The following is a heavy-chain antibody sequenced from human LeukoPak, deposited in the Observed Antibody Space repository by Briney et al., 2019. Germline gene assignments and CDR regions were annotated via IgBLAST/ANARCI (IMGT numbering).Heavy chain of an antibody. CDR1: GGSISSYY. D-gene: IGHD3-3*02. Sequence: KTSETLSLTCTVSGGSISSYYWSWIRQPPGKGLEWIGYIYYSGSTNYNPSLKSRVTISVGTSKNQFSLKLSSVTAADTAVYYCARASIYNWFDPWGQGTLVTVSS. V-gene: IGHV4-59*01. J-gene: IGHJ5*02. CDR3: ARASIYNWFDP. CDR2: IYYSGST.